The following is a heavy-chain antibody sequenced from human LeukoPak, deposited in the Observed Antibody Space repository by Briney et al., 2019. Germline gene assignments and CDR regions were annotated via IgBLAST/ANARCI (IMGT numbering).Heavy chain of an antibody. D-gene: IGHD6-13*01. Sequence: RSLRLSCAASGFTVSSNYMSWVRQAPGKGLEWVSVIYSGGSREYADSVKGRFTISRDNSKNTLYLQMNSLRAEDTAVYYCARDPRLTVAGTGDYWGQGTLVTVSS. CDR1: GFTVSSNY. CDR2: IYSGGSR. V-gene: IGHV3-53*01. J-gene: IGHJ4*02. CDR3: ARDPRLTVAGTGDY.